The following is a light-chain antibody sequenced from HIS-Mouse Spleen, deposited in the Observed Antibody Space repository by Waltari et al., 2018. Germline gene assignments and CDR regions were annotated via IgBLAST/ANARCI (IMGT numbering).Light chain of an antibody. CDR2: RNK. J-gene: IGLJ3*02. Sequence: QSVLTQPPSASGTPGQRVTIPCPGSSSNIGSNYVYWYQQLPGTAPKLLIYRNKQRPSGVPDRFSGSKSGTSASLAISGLRSEDEADYYCAAWDDSLSGPWVFGGGTKLTVL. V-gene: IGLV1-47*01. CDR1: SSNIGSNY. CDR3: AAWDDSLSGPWV.